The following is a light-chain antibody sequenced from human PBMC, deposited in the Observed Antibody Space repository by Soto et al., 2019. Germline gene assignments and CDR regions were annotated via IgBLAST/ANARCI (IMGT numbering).Light chain of an antibody. V-gene: IGKV3-15*01. CDR2: DAS. Sequence: EIVMTQYPATLSVSPGERATLSCRASQSGSSNLAWYQQKPGQVPRLLIYDASARATGVPARFSGSGSGTEFTLTICSLQSEDFAVYYCQQYNDWPLTFGGGTKVEIK. J-gene: IGKJ4*01. CDR1: QSGSSN. CDR3: QQYNDWPLT.